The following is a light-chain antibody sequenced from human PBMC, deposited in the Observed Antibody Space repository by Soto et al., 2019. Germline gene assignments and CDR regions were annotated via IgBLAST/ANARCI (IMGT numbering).Light chain of an antibody. Sequence: DIQMTQSPSSLSASVRDRITITCRASQSISRYLNWYQQKPGKAPKLLIYTASSLQSGIPSRFSGSGSGTDVIVIISSLQPEDFATYYCQQCYSTTTFGGGTKVEIK. CDR1: QSISRY. CDR3: QQCYSTTT. J-gene: IGKJ4*01. V-gene: IGKV1-39*01. CDR2: TAS.